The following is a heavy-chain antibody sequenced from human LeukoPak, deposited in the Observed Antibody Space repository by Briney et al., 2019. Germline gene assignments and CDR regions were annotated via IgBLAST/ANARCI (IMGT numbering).Heavy chain of an antibody. CDR3: ARVRCGGDCEEQYFQH. J-gene: IGHJ1*01. CDR2: ISYDGSNK. V-gene: IGHV3-30-3*01. Sequence: PGRSLRLSCAASGFTFSSYAMHWVRQAPGKGLEWVAVISYDGSNKYYADSVKGRFTISRDNSKHTLYLQMNSLRAEDTAVYYCARVRCGGDCEEQYFQHWGQGTLVTVSS. D-gene: IGHD2-21*02. CDR1: GFTFSSYA.